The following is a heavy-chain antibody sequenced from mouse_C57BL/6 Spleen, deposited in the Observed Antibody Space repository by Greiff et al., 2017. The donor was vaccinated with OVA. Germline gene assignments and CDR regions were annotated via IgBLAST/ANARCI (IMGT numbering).Heavy chain of an antibody. D-gene: IGHD2-14*01. CDR1: GFTFSSYT. J-gene: IGHJ2*01. CDR3: ARGYDDYFDY. Sequence: EVHLMESGGGLVKPGGSLKLSCAASGFTFSSYTMSWVRQTPEKRLEWVATISGGGGNTYYPDSVKGRFTISRDNAKNTLYLQMSSLRSEDTALYYCARGYDDYFDYWGQGTTLTVSS. CDR2: ISGGGGNT. V-gene: IGHV5-9*01.